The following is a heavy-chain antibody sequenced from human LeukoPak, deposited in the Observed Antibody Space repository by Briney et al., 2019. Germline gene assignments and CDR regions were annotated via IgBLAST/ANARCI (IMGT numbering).Heavy chain of an antibody. D-gene: IGHD1-1*01. CDR3: ARGKLRNWNDGSPDFDY. CDR1: GGSISSYY. J-gene: IGHJ4*02. V-gene: IGHV4-39*07. CDR2: IYYSGST. Sequence: MSSETLSLTCTVSGGSISSYYWGWIRQPPGKGLEWIGSIYYSGSTYYNPSLKSRVTRSVDTSKNQFSLKLSSVTAADTAVYYCARGKLRNWNDGSPDFDYWGQGTLVTVSS.